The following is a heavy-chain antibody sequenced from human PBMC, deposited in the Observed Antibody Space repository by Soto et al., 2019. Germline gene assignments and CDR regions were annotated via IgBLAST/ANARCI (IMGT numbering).Heavy chain of an antibody. Sequence: PSQTLSLTCAISGDSVSSNSAAWNWIRQSPSRGLEWLGRTYYRSKWYNDYAVSVKSRITINPDTSKNQFSLQLNSVTPEDTAVYYCARDPEHSRGWYGTTTYYYGMDVWGQGTTVTVSS. J-gene: IGHJ6*02. CDR3: ARDPEHSRGWYGTTTYYYGMDV. CDR2: TYYRSKWYN. D-gene: IGHD6-19*01. CDR1: GDSVSSNSAA. V-gene: IGHV6-1*01.